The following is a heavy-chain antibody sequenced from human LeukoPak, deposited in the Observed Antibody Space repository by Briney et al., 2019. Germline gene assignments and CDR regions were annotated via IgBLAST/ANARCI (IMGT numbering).Heavy chain of an antibody. V-gene: IGHV4-4*02. Sequence: SGTLSLTCAVSGGSISSSNWWSWVRQPPGKGLEWSGEIYHSGSTNYNPSLKSRVTISVDKSKNQFSLKLSSVTAADTAVYYCARDSGTTGEVKFDPWGQGTLVTVSS. CDR2: IYHSGST. D-gene: IGHD3-10*01. CDR3: ARDSGTTGEVKFDP. CDR1: GGSISSSNW. J-gene: IGHJ5*02.